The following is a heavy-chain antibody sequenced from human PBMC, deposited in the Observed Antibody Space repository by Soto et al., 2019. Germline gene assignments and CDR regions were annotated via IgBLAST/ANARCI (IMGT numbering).Heavy chain of an antibody. CDR1: GGSIYTNDYY. CDR2: IDYNGVT. V-gene: IGHV4-39*01. D-gene: IGHD2-15*01. J-gene: IGHJ4*02. CDR3: PKILIGATAQTGHDS. Sequence: LATLSFTCTVSGGSIYTNDYYLGWILQPPWRGLEWIGNIDYNGVTYYNRSLKSRVSISRDTSKNQFSLRLTSVTAADTALYPCPKILIGATAQTGHDSWGPGTLDTDSS.